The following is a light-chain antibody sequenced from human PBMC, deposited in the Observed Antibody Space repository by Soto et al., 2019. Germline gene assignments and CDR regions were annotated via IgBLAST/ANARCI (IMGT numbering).Light chain of an antibody. Sequence: QSDLTQPRSVSGAPGQRVTIACTGSNSNIGAGYDVHWYRHFPGAAPKLLLSGNSHRPSGVPDRFSGSKSGTSASLAITGLQAEDEADYYCQSYDSGLFGLIFGEGTKVTVL. CDR2: GNS. CDR1: NSNIGAGYD. V-gene: IGLV1-40*01. CDR3: QSYDSGLFGLI. J-gene: IGLJ2*01.